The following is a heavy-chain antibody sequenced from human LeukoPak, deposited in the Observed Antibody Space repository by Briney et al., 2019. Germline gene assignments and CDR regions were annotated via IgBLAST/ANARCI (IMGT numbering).Heavy chain of an antibody. D-gene: IGHD3-16*01. V-gene: IGHV4-34*01. CDR3: ARGRGYRFGKSYFDY. J-gene: IGHJ4*02. Sequence: SETLSLTCAVDGGSFSGYYWSWIRQPPGKGLEWIGEINHSGSTNYNPSLKSRVTISVDTSKNQFSLKLSSVTAADTAVYYCARGRGYRFGKSYFDYWGQGTLVTVSS. CDR2: INHSGST. CDR1: GGSFSGYY.